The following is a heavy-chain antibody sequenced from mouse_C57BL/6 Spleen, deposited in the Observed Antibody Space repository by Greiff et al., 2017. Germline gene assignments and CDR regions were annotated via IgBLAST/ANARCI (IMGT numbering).Heavy chain of an antibody. J-gene: IGHJ2*01. Sequence: QVQLKQPGAELVMPGASVKLSCKASGYTFTSYWMHWVKQRPGQGLEWIGEIDPSDSYTNYNQKFKGKSTLTVDKSSSTAYMQLSSLTSEDSAVYYCASGDGYYFEYWGQGTTLTVSS. CDR3: ASGDGYYFEY. V-gene: IGHV1-69*01. CDR2: IDPSDSYT. CDR1: GYTFTSYW. D-gene: IGHD2-3*01.